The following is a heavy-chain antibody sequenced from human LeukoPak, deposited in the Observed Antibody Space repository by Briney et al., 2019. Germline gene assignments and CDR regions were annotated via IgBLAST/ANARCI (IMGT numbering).Heavy chain of an antibody. D-gene: IGHD6-19*01. CDR3: ARRPRTYSSGWYCFDY. J-gene: IGHJ4*02. CDR2: INHSGST. Sequence: PSETLSLTCAVYGGSFSGYYWNWIRQPPGKGLEWIGEINHSGSTNYNPSLKSRVTISVDTSKNQFSLKLSSVTAADTAVYYCARRPRTYSSGWYCFDYWGQGTLVTVSS. V-gene: IGHV4-34*01. CDR1: GGSFSGYY.